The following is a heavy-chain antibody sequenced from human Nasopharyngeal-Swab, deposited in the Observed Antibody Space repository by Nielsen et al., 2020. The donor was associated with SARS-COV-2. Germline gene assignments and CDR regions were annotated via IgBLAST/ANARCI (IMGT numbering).Heavy chain of an antibody. CDR2: IWYDGSNK. V-gene: IGHV3-33*01. D-gene: IGHD1-26*01. CDR1: GFTFSSYG. Sequence: GESLKISCAASGFTFSSYGMHWVRQAPGKGLEWVAVIWYDGSNKYYADSVKGRFTISRDTSKNTLYLQMNSLRAEDTAVYYCARDGIVGATTGLDYWGQGTLVTVSS. J-gene: IGHJ4*02. CDR3: ARDGIVGATTGLDY.